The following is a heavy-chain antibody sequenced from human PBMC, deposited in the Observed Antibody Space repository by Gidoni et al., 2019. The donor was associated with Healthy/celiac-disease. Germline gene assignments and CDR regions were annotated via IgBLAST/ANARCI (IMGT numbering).Heavy chain of an antibody. CDR2: ISYDGSNK. J-gene: IGHJ3*02. CDR3: ARESYYYDSSGYILDFPLGAFDI. CDR1: GFTFSSYA. Sequence: QVQLVESGGGVVQPGRSLRLSCAASGFTFSSYAMHWVRQAPGKGLEWVAVISYDGSNKYYADSVKGRFTISRDNSKNTLYLQMNSLRAEDTAVYYCARESYYYDSSGYILDFPLGAFDIWGQGTMVTVSS. D-gene: IGHD3-22*01. V-gene: IGHV3-30-3*01.